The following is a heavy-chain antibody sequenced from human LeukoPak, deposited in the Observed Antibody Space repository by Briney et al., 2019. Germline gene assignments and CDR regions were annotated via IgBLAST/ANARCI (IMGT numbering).Heavy chain of an antibody. D-gene: IGHD6-19*01. CDR1: GYTFTSYG. CDR2: ISAYNGNT. CDR3: ARDQPYSSGWYGDAFDI. J-gene: IGHJ3*02. Sequence: GASVKVSCKASGYTFTSYGISWVRQAPGQGLEWMGWISAYNGNTNYAQKLQGRVTMTTDTSTSTAYMGLRSLRSDDTAVYYCARDQPYSSGWYGDAFDIWGQGTMVTVSS. V-gene: IGHV1-18*01.